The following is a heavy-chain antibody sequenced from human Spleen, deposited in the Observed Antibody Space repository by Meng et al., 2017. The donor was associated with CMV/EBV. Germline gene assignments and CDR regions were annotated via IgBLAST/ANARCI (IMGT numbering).Heavy chain of an antibody. Sequence: GGSLRLSCAASGFTFDDYSMHWVRQAPGKGLEWVSSINWNSGSMDYTDSVKGRFTISRDDSRNTLFLQMNSLRDEDTAVFYCARGDSSTTWLVFDYWGLGTLVTVSS. CDR1: GFTFDDYS. J-gene: IGHJ4*02. D-gene: IGHD6-13*01. CDR2: INWNSGSM. V-gene: IGHV3-9*01. CDR3: ARGDSSTTWLVFDY.